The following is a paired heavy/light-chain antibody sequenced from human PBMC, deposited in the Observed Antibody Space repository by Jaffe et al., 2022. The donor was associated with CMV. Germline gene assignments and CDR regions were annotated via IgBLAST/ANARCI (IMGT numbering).Heavy chain of an antibody. CDR1: GFTVSSNY. CDR2: IYSGGST. CDR3: ARDQLTGIAAAGREPGPGDYYYYYMDV. J-gene: IGHJ6*03. Sequence: EVQLVESGGGLVQPGGSLRLSCAASGFTVSSNYMSWVRQAPGKGLEWVSVIYSGGSTYYADSVKGRFTISRDNSKNTLYLQMNSLRAEDTAVYYCARDQLTGIAAAGREPGPGDYYYYYMDVWGKGTTVTVSS. D-gene: IGHD6-13*01. V-gene: IGHV3-66*01.
Light chain of an antibody. J-gene: IGKJ1*01. CDR3: QQSYSTPPRT. V-gene: IGKV1-39*01. CDR2: AAS. CDR1: QSISSY. Sequence: DIQMTQSPSSLSASVGDRVTITCRASQSISSYLNWYQQKPGKAPKLLIYAASSLQSGVPSRFSGSGSGTDFTLTISSLQPEDFATYYCQQSYSTPPRTFGQGTKVEIK.